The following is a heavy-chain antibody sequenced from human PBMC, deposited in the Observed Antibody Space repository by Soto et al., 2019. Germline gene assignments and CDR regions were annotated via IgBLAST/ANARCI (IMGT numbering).Heavy chain of an antibody. Sequence: QITLKESGPTLVKPTQTLTLTCACSGFSIRSSGVAVGWIRQPPGKALEWLALIYWDDDNRYSPALKSRLSITRDTSKTEVILTMTTMESVETGTDYCAYAAISVNHACDVWGQGTPVTVPS. CDR2: IYWDDDN. D-gene: IGHD2-21*01. V-gene: IGHV2-5*02. CDR1: GFSIRSSGVA. J-gene: IGHJ4*02. CDR3: AYAAISVNHACDV.